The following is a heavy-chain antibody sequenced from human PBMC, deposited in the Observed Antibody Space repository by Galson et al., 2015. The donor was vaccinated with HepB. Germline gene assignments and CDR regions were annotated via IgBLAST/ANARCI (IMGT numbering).Heavy chain of an antibody. CDR1: GGTFSSYA. Sequence: SVKVSCKASGGTFSSYAISWVRQAPGQGLEWMGGIIPIFGTANYAQKFQGRVTITADESTSTAYMELSSLRSEDTAVYYCAGDDSSSGSGDYYYYMDVWGKGTTVTVSS. V-gene: IGHV1-69*13. CDR3: AGDDSSSGSGDYYYYMDV. D-gene: IGHD6-6*01. CDR2: IIPIFGTA. J-gene: IGHJ6*03.